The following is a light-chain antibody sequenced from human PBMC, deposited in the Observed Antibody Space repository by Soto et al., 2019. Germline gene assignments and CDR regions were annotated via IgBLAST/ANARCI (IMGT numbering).Light chain of an antibody. J-gene: IGLJ2*01. CDR1: SGYSNYK. V-gene: IGLV9-49*01. CDR3: VADHGSGSNFFVV. CDR2: VGTGGIVG. Sequence: QSVLTQPPSASASLGASVTLTCTLSSGYSNYKVDWYQQRPGKGPRFVMRVGTGGIVGSKGDGIPDRFSVLGSGLNRYLTIKNIQEEDESDYHCVADHGSGSNFFVVFGGGTKLTVL.